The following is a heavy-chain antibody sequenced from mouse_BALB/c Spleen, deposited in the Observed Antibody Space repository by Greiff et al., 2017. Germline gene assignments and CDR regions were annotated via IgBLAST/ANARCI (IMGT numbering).Heavy chain of an antibody. CDR3: TREGLGREGSAMDY. J-gene: IGHJ4*01. V-gene: IGHV1S81*02. CDR2: INPSNGGT. CDR1: GYIFTSYY. Sequence: QVQLQQPGAELVKPGASVKLSCKASGYIFTSYYMYWVKQRPGQGLEWIGGINPSNGGTNFNEKFKSKATLTVDKSSSTAYMQLSSLTSEDSAVYYCTREGLGREGSAMDYWGQGTSVTVSS. D-gene: IGHD4-1*01.